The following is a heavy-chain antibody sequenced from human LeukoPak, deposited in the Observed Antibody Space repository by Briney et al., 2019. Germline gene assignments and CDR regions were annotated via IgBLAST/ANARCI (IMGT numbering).Heavy chain of an antibody. V-gene: IGHV3-7*01. Sequence: GGSLRLSCAASGFTVSSYWMSWVRQAPGKGLEWVANIKQDGSEKYYVDSVKGRFTISRDNAKNSLYLQMNSLRAEDTAVYYCARLGAAAGTDYWGQGTLVTVSS. CDR2: IKQDGSEK. CDR1: GFTVSSYW. J-gene: IGHJ4*02. CDR3: ARLGAAAGTDY. D-gene: IGHD6-13*01.